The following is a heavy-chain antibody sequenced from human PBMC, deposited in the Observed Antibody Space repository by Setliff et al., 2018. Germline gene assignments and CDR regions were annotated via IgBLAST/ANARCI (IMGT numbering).Heavy chain of an antibody. CDR3: VRNGGNSDY. CDR1: RFTFSNYW. D-gene: IGHD2-8*01. J-gene: IGHJ4*02. Sequence: GGSLRLSCAASRFTFSNYWMSWVRQAPGKGLEWVANIHQNGSWIYYVDSVRGRFSISRDNARNSVHLQMNSLRAEDTAIYYCVRNGGNSDYWGQGTLVTVSS. V-gene: IGHV3-7*01. CDR2: IHQNGSWI.